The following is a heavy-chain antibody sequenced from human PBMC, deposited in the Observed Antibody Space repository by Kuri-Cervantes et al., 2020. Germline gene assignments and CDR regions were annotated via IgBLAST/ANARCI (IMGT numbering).Heavy chain of an antibody. J-gene: IGHJ6*03. CDR2: ISWNSGSI. D-gene: IGHD3-10*01. V-gene: IGHV3-9*01. Sequence: GGSLRLSCAASGFTFSSYWMHWVRQAPGKGLEWVSGISWNSGSIGYADSVKGRFTISRDNAKNSLYLQMNSLRAEDTALYYCAKDIRAITYYYMDVWGKGTTVTVSS. CDR1: GFTFSSYW. CDR3: AKDIRAITYYYMDV.